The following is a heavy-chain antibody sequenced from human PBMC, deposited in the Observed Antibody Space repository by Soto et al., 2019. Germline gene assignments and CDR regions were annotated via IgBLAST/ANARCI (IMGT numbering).Heavy chain of an antibody. J-gene: IGHJ4*02. D-gene: IGHD6-19*01. Sequence: SVKVSCKASGFTFTSSAMQWVRQARGQRLEWIGWIVVGSGNTNYAQKFQERVTITRDMSTSTAYMELSSLRSEETAVYFCARDRLARGIPVAGRIDYWGQGAPVTVAS. CDR3: ARDRLARGIPVAGRIDY. CDR2: IVVGSGNT. V-gene: IGHV1-58*02. CDR1: GFTFTSSA.